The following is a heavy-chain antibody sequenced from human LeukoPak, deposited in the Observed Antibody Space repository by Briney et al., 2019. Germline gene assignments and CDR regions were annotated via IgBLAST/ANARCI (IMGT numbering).Heavy chain of an antibody. J-gene: IGHJ4*02. CDR3: ARGRVEMATIDFDY. CDR1: GGSFSGYY. V-gene: IGHV4-34*01. CDR2: INHSGST. D-gene: IGHD5-24*01. Sequence: PSETLSLTCAVYGGSFSGYYWSWLRQPPGKGLEWIGEINHSGSTNYNPSLKSRVAISVDTSKNQFSLKLSSVTAADTAMYYCARGRVEMATIDFDYWGQGTLVTVSS.